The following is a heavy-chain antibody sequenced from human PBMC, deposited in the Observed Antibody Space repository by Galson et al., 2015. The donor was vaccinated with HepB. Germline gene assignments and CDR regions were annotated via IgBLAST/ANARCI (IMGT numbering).Heavy chain of an antibody. CDR3: ARKFGYFDY. D-gene: IGHD3-16*01. J-gene: IGHJ4*02. V-gene: IGHV3-23*01. Sequence: LEWVATISGRGDTTFYADSVKGRFTISRGNSENTLYLQMNSLRVEDTAVYFCARKFGYFDYWGQGALVTVSA. CDR2: ISGRGDTT.